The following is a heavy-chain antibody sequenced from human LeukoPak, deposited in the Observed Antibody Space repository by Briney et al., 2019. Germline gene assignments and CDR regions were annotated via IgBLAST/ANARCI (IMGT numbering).Heavy chain of an antibody. V-gene: IGHV3-11*01. Sequence: GGSLRLSCAASGFIFCDYYMSWIRQAPGKGLEWVSYISSTGSTIYYADSVKGRFTVSRDNAKDSLYLQMNSLRAEDTALYYCVREGPTHELDYWGQGTLVTVSS. CDR1: GFIFCDYY. J-gene: IGHJ4*02. CDR3: VREGPTHELDY. CDR2: ISSTGSTI.